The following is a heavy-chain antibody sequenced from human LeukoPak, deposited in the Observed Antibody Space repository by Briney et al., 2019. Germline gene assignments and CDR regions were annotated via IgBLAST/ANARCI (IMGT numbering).Heavy chain of an antibody. CDR3: ARGSIYHDY. Sequence: GGSLKISCKGSGYSISNYYIAWVRQMPGKGLEWMGIIYPGDSDTTYSPSFQGQVIMSADKSISAAYLQWSSLKASDTAMYYCARGSIYHDYWGQGTLVTVSS. V-gene: IGHV5-51*01. J-gene: IGHJ4*02. CDR1: GYSISNYY. CDR2: IYPGDSDT. D-gene: IGHD3-3*01.